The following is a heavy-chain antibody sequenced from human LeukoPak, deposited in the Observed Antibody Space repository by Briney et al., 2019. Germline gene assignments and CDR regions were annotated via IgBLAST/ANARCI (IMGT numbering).Heavy chain of an antibody. CDR1: GFTFGDYA. J-gene: IGHJ6*04. Sequence: GRSLRLSCTASGFTFGDYAMSWVRQAPGKGLEWVGFIRSKAYGGTTEYAASVKGRFTISRDGSTSIAYLQMNSLKTENTAVYYCTRAGMVRGVSYYYYGMDVWGKGTTVTVSS. CDR3: TRAGMVRGVSYYYYGMDV. D-gene: IGHD3-10*01. CDR2: IRSKAYGGTT. V-gene: IGHV3-49*04.